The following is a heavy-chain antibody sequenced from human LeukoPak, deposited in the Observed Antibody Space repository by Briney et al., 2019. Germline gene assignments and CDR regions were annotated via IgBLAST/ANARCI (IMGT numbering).Heavy chain of an antibody. Sequence: GGSLRLSCAASGFTFSSYSMNWVRQAPGKGLEWVSSISSSSSYIYYADSVKGRFTISRDNAKNSLYLQMNSLRAEDTAVYYCARVTCSSTSCSGPYFDYWGQGALVTVSS. CDR2: ISSSSSYI. CDR1: GFTFSSYS. D-gene: IGHD2-2*01. V-gene: IGHV3-21*01. CDR3: ARVTCSSTSCSGPYFDY. J-gene: IGHJ4*02.